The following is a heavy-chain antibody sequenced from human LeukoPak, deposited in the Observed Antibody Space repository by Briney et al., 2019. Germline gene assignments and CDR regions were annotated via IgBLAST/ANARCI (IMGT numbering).Heavy chain of an antibody. D-gene: IGHD2-15*01. CDR2: IYYSGST. Sequence: SETLSLTCTVSGYSISSGYYWGWIRQPPGKGLEWIGIIYYSGSTYSNPSLRSRVTISVDTSKNQFSLKLSSVTAADTAVYYCASFYCSGGSCYQYYYYYYMDVWGKGTTVTISS. CDR3: ASFYCSGGSCYQYYYYYYMDV. J-gene: IGHJ6*03. V-gene: IGHV4-38-2*02. CDR1: GYSISSGYY.